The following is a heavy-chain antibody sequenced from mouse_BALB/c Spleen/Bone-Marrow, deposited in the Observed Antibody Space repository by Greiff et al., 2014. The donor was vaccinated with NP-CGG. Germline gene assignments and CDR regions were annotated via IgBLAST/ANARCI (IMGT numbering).Heavy chain of an antibody. V-gene: IGHV1-15*01. D-gene: IGHD2-2*01. CDR1: GYKFIDYE. CDR2: IDPETGGT. Sequence: QVQLQQSGAELVRPGASVTLSCKASGYKFIDYEMHWVKQTPVHGLEWIGSIDPETGGTAYNQNFKGKATLTADRSSTTAYMELRSLTSEDSAVYYCTREGIYFGYDVPMDYWGQGTSVTVSS. CDR3: TREGIYFGYDVPMDY. J-gene: IGHJ4*01.